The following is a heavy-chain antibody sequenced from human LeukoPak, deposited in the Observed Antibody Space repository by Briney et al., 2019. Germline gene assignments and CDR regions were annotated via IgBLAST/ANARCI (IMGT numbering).Heavy chain of an antibody. CDR3: ARVPMSRSAFDI. D-gene: IGHD3-10*02. J-gene: IGHJ3*02. Sequence: PSETLSFTCTVSGGSISSGGYSWSWIRQHPGKGLERIGYIYYSGSTYYNPSLKSRVTISVDTSKNQFSLKLSSVTAADTAVYYCARVPMSRSAFDIWGQGTMVTVSS. CDR2: IYYSGST. CDR1: GGSISSGGYS. V-gene: IGHV4-31*03.